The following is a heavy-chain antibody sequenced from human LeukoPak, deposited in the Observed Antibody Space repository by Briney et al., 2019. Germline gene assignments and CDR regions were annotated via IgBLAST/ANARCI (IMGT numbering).Heavy chain of an antibody. V-gene: IGHV3-23*01. CDR1: GFTFGVYD. D-gene: IGHD4-17*01. CDR3: AKGIISTVTTSNAFDI. J-gene: IGHJ3*02. Sequence: GGSLTLSCSASGFTFGVYDMISGRQAPGKGLEWVSVISGSSRNNRITYADSVKGRFTISRDNAKNTLYLQMNSLRAEDSAVYYCAKGIISTVTTSNAFDIWGQGTVVTVSS. CDR2: ISGSSRNNRI.